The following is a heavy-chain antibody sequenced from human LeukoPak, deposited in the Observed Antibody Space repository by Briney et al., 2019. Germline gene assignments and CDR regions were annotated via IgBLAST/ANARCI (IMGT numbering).Heavy chain of an antibody. CDR1: GVSIRSYY. CDR3: ARASSGYCSGGSCYPTAYYYYGMDV. V-gene: IGHV4-59*01. CDR2: IYYSGST. Sequence: SETLSLTCTVSGVSIRSYYWSWLRQPPGKGLEGIGYIYYSGSTNYNPSLTSRVTISVDTSKNQFSLKLSSVTAADTAVYYCARASSGYCSGGSCYPTAYYYYGMDVWGQGTTVTVSS. J-gene: IGHJ6*02. D-gene: IGHD2-15*01.